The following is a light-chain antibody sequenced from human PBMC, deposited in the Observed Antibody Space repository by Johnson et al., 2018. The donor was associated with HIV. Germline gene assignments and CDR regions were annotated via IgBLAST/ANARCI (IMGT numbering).Light chain of an antibody. CDR3: GTWDSSLSADFG. Sequence: QSVLTQPPSVSAAPGQKVTISCSGSSSNIGNNYVSWYQHLPGTAPKLLIYDNNKRPSGIPDRFSGSKSGTSATLGITGLQTGDEADYYCGTWDSSLSADFGFGTGTEVTVL. J-gene: IGLJ1*01. CDR2: DNN. V-gene: IGLV1-51*01. CDR1: SSNIGNNY.